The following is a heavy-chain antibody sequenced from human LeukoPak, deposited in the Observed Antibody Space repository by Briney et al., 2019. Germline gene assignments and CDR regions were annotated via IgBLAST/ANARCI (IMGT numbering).Heavy chain of an antibody. CDR2: ISWNSGTI. V-gene: IGHV3-9*01. D-gene: IGHD3-22*01. CDR1: GFIFNNYA. CDR3: ARDYYDSSGILDY. J-gene: IGHJ4*02. Sequence: PGGSLRLSCAGSGFIFNNYAMHWVRQPPGKGLEWVSGISWNSGTIDYADSVRGRFTISRDNAKNSLYLQMNSLRAEDTAVYYCARDYYDSSGILDYWGQGTLVTVSS.